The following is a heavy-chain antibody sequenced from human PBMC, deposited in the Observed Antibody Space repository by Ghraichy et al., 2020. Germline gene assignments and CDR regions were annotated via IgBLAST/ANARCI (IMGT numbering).Heavy chain of an antibody. J-gene: IGHJ3*02. CDR2: ISSTSSST. D-gene: IGHD6-19*01. CDR1: GFSFSDYY. CDR3: ARDTENLKYSCGFDACDI. Sequence: GGSLRLSCAASGFSFSDYYMSWVRQAPGKGLEWVSYISSTSSSTNYADSVKGRLTISRDNAKNSLYLQMNSLRAEDTAVYYCARDTENLKYSCGFDACDIWGQGTMVTVSS. V-gene: IGHV3-11*06.